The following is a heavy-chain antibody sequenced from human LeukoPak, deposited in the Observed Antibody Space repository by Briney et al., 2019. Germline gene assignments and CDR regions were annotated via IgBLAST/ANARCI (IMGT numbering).Heavy chain of an antibody. CDR3: ARARYYYDSSGYPDYYFDY. J-gene: IGHJ4*02. D-gene: IGHD3-22*01. V-gene: IGHV1-69*01. CDR2: IIPIFGTA. Sequence: EASVKVSCMASGGTFSSYAISWVRQAPGQGLEWMGGIIPIFGTANYAQKFQGRVTITADESTSTAYMELSSLRSEDTAVYYCARARYYYDSSGYPDYYFDYWGQGTLVTVSS. CDR1: GGTFSSYA.